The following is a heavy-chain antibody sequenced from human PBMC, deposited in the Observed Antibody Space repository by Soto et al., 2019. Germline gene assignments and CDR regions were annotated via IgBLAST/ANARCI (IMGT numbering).Heavy chain of an antibody. CDR1: GFTFSGSA. D-gene: IGHD5-18*01. CDR2: IRSKANSYAT. CDR3: TSQGYSYGFVY. Sequence: EVQLVEAGGGLGQPGGSLKLSCAASGFTFSGSAMHWVRQASGKGLEWVGRIRSKANSYATAYVASVKGRFTISRDDSKNTAYLQMNSLKTEDTAVYYCTSQGYSYGFVYWGQGTLVTVSS. V-gene: IGHV3-73*02. J-gene: IGHJ4*02.